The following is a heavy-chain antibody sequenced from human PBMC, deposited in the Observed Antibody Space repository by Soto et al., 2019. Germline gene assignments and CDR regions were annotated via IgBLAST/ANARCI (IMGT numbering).Heavy chain of an antibody. V-gene: IGHV4-59*08. J-gene: IGHJ4*01. CDR3: ARASREYDILTGYRPSFDY. D-gene: IGHD3-9*01. Sequence: SETLSLTCTVSGGSISSYYWSWIRQPPGKGLEWIGYIYYSGSTNYNPSLKSRVTISVDTSKNQFSLKLSSVTAADTAVYYCARASREYDILTGYRPSFDYWGRGTLVTVSS. CDR1: GGSISSYY. CDR2: IYYSGST.